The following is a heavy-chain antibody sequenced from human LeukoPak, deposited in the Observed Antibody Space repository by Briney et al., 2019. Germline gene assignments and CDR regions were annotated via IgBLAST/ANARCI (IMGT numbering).Heavy chain of an antibody. Sequence: GASVKVSCKSSGYTFTSYGISWVRPAPGQGLEWMGWISACNGNTNYAQKLQGRVTMTTDTSTSTAYMELRSLRSDDTAVYYCARAHDYGGNSASYYYYGMDVWGQGTTVTVSS. CDR2: ISACNGNT. V-gene: IGHV1-18*01. J-gene: IGHJ6*02. CDR3: ARAHDYGGNSASYYYYGMDV. CDR1: GYTFTSYG. D-gene: IGHD4-23*01.